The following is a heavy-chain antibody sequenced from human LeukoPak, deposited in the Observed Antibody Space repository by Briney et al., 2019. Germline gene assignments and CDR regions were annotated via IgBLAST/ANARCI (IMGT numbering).Heavy chain of an antibody. V-gene: IGHV4-34*01. D-gene: IGHD4-17*01. CDR1: GGSFSGYY. CDR2: INDSGAT. J-gene: IGHJ4*02. CDR3: ARGLRRVTTTPFDY. Sequence: SETLSLTCAVCGGSFSGYYWSWIRQTPEKGLEWIGDINDSGATNYNPSLKSRVTISQDTSNSQFSLKVTSVTAADTAAYYCARGLRRVTTTPFDYWGQGTLVTVSS.